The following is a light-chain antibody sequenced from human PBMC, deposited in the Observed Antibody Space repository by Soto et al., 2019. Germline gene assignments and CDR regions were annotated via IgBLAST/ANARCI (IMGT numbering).Light chain of an antibody. CDR1: QDISNY. CDR2: DAS. V-gene: IGKV1-33*01. J-gene: IGKJ1*01. Sequence: DIQMTQSPSSLSASVGDRVTITCQASQDISNYLNWYQQKPGKAPKLLIYDASNFETGVPSRFSGSGSGTDFPFTISSLQPEDIATYYWQQYDNLWTFGQGTKLEIK. CDR3: QQYDNLWT.